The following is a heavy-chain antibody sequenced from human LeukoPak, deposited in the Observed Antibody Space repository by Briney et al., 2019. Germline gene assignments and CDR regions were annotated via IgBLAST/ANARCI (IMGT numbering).Heavy chain of an antibody. CDR3: AALWGYGHENFGY. Sequence: ASVKVSCKASGYTFTGSYMHWVRQAPGQGLEWMGWVNPHSGVTHCAQKFQGRVTMTRDTSISTAYMEVSRLRSDDTAVYYCAALWGYGHENFGYWGQGTLVTVSS. CDR2: VNPHSGVT. J-gene: IGHJ4*02. CDR1: GYTFTGSY. V-gene: IGHV1-2*02. D-gene: IGHD5-18*01.